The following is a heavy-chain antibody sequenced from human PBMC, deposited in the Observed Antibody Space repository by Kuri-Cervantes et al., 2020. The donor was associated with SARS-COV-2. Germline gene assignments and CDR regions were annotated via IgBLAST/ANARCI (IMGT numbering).Heavy chain of an antibody. Sequence: GSLRLSCTVSGDSVDSSTKYWTWLRQPPGKELEWIGYVSYSGTTNYNPSLKSRVTMSLDTSNNQFSLKLNSVTAADTAVYYRARRGAGSSSAAFDIWGQGTMVTVSS. V-gene: IGHV4-61*01. CDR2: VSYSGTT. J-gene: IGHJ3*02. CDR1: GDSVDSSTKY. CDR3: ARRGAGSSSAAFDI. D-gene: IGHD6-6*01.